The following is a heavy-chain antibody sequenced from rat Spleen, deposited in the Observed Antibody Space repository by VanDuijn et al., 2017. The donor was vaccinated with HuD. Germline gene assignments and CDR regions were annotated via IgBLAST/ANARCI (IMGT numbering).Heavy chain of an antibody. V-gene: IGHV5S23*01. CDR3: ARHNSGYGVMDA. J-gene: IGHJ4*01. Sequence: EVQLVESGGGLVQPGRSLKLSCAASGFTFSNYDMAWVRQAPAKGLEWVASISPSGGNTNHRESVKGRFTISRDNAKSTLYREMDSLRSEDTATYYCARHNSGYGVMDAWGQGASVTVSS. CDR2: ISPSGGNT. CDR1: GFTFSNYD. D-gene: IGHD4-3*01.